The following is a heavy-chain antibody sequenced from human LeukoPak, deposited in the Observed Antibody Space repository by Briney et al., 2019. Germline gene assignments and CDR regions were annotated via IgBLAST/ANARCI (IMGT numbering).Heavy chain of an antibody. CDR1: GGSFSGYY. J-gene: IGHJ6*03. D-gene: IGHD3-22*01. V-gene: IGHV4-34*01. Sequence: PSESLSLTCAVYGGSFSGYYWSWIRQPPGKGLEWIGEIKHSVRTNYNPSLKSRVTISVDTSKNQFSLKLSSVTAADTAVYYCARGLYYYDSSGYYPSIPYYYYYYMDVWGKGTTVTVSS. CDR2: IKHSVRT. CDR3: ARGLYYYDSSGYYPSIPYYYYYYMDV.